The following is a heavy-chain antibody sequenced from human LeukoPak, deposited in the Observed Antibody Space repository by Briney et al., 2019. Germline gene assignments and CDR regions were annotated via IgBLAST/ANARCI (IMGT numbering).Heavy chain of an antibody. CDR2: ISWNSGGI. CDR3: AKSPGVNSAPFDP. Sequence: GGSLRLSCAASGFTFDDYAMHWVRQASGKGLEWVSGISWNSGGIGYADSVKGRFTISRDNAKNSLYLQMNSLRAEDMALYYCAKSPGVNSAPFDPWGQGTLVTVSS. D-gene: IGHD3-10*01. CDR1: GFTFDDYA. J-gene: IGHJ5*02. V-gene: IGHV3-9*03.